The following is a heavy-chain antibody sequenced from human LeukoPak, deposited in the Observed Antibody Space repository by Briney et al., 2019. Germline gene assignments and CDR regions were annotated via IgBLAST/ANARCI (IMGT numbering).Heavy chain of an antibody. D-gene: IGHD3-3*01. CDR3: ARGLVLRFLEWLPKYNWFDP. J-gene: IGHJ5*02. CDR2: INHSGST. V-gene: IGHV4-34*01. Sequence: PSETLSLTCAVYGGSFSGYYWSWIRQPPGKGLEWMGEINHSGSTNYNPSLKSRVTISVDTSKNQFSLKLSSVTAADTAVYYCARGLVLRFLEWLPKYNWFDPWGQGTLVTVSS. CDR1: GGSFSGYY.